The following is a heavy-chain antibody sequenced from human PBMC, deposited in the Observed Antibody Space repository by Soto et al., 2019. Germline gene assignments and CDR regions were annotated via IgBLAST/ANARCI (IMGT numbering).Heavy chain of an antibody. CDR1: GASIGRGDNY. CDR3: ARVPATSVWHGMDV. J-gene: IGHJ6*02. V-gene: IGHV4-30-4*01. CDR2: IYIRGTT. D-gene: IGHD2-15*01. Sequence: QVQLQESGPGLVKPSQTLSLTCTVSGASIGRGDNYWSWIRQPPGKGLEWIGNIYIRGTTYYNPSLKRRVTISVDMSKNQFSLNLYSVTGAATAVYYCARVPATSVWHGMDVWGQVTTVTVSS.